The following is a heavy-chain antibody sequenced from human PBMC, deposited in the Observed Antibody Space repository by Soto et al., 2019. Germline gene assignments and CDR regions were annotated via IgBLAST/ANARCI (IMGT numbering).Heavy chain of an antibody. CDR2: MNPISGNS. V-gene: IGHV1-8*01. J-gene: IGHJ4*02. CDR1: GYSFSSYD. Sequence: ASVKVSCKTYGYSFSSYDFNWVRQATGQGREWMGWMNPISGNSGFTQGFQGRVTLTRDASISTAYMELSSLTSDDTAVYYCAKDVAPRVVVITTADYWGQGTLVTVSS. D-gene: IGHD3-22*01. CDR3: AKDVAPRVVVITTADY.